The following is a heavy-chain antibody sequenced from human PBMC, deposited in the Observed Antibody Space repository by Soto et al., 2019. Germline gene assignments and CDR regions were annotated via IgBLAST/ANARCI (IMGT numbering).Heavy chain of an antibody. Sequence: ASVKVSCKASGYTFTSYGISWVRQAPGQGPEWMGWIYIDDTKYAQNFQGRVTMTTDTSTSTVYMELRSLRSDDTAVYYCARDRDWNLDYWGQGTPVTVSS. CDR2: IYIDDT. CDR3: ARDRDWNLDY. V-gene: IGHV1-18*01. D-gene: IGHD1-1*01. J-gene: IGHJ4*02. CDR1: GYTFTSYG.